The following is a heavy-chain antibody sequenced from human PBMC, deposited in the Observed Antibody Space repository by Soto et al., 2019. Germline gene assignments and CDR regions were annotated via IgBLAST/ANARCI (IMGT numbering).Heavy chain of an antibody. CDR3: ARRNTLGYCSSTSCFRLYNWFDP. CDR1: GGSISSYY. CDR2: IYYSGST. D-gene: IGHD2-2*01. Sequence: SETLSLTCTVSGGSISSYYWSWIRQPPGKGLEWIGYIYYSGSTNYNPSLKSRVTISVDTSKNQFSLKLSSVTAADTAVYYCARRNTLGYCSSTSCFRLYNWFDPLGQGNLVT. V-gene: IGHV4-59*08. J-gene: IGHJ5*02.